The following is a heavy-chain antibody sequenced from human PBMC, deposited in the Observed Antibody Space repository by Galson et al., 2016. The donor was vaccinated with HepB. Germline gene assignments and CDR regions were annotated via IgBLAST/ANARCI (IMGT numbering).Heavy chain of an antibody. Sequence: SETLSLTCTVSSDPVTSGTYYWSWVRQSPGKGLDWIGYIHDSGNTNYNPSIKSRVTISRDTSKNQFFLELTSVTAADTAVYYCARDEGFYNGRDVWGQGTTGTGAS. J-gene: IGHJ6*02. CDR1: SDPVTSGTYY. D-gene: IGHD2-2*02. CDR3: ARDEGFYNGRDV. V-gene: IGHV4-61*01. CDR2: IHDSGNT.